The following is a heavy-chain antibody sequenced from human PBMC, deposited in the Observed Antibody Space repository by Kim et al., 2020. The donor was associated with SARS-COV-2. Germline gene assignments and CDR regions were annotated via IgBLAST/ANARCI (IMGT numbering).Heavy chain of an antibody. J-gene: IGHJ4*02. V-gene: IGHV3-30*04. D-gene: IGHD2-21*01. CDR3: ARDRTRRYSYFDY. Sequence: GGSLRLSCAASGFTFSSYAMHWVRQAPGKGLEWVAVISYDGSNKYYADSVKGRFTISRDNSKNTLYLQMNSLRAEDTAVYYCARDRTRRYSYFDYWGQGTLVTVSS. CDR2: ISYDGSNK. CDR1: GFTFSSYA.